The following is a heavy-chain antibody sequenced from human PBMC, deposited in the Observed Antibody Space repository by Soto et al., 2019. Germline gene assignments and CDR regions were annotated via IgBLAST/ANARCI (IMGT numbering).Heavy chain of an antibody. CDR1: GFTFISYS. J-gene: IGHJ5*02. D-gene: IGHD4-17*01. Sequence: PGGSLRLSCASSGFTFISYSMNWVRQAPGKGLEWVSSISSSSSYIYYADSVKGRFTISRDNAKNSLYLQMNSLRAEDTAVYYCASSGDYNWFDPWGQGTLVTVSS. CDR3: ASSGDYNWFDP. CDR2: ISSSSSYI. V-gene: IGHV3-21*01.